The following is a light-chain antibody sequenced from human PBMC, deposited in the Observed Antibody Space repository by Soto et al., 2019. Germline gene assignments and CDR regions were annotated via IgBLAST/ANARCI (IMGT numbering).Light chain of an antibody. J-gene: IGKJ1*01. V-gene: IGKV3-15*01. CDR1: QSVSSS. CDR2: AAS. Sequence: EIVMTQSPVTLSVSPGERATLSCRASQSVSSSLAWYQQKPGQAPRLLIYAASTRATGIPARFSGSGSGTEFPLTISSLQSEDFAVYYCQQYNNWWTFGHGTKVDIK. CDR3: QQYNNWWT.